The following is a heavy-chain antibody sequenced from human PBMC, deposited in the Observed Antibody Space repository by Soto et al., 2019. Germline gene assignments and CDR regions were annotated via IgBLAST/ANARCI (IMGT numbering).Heavy chain of an antibody. J-gene: IGHJ4*02. CDR1: GGTFSSYA. CDR3: ARVLGYCSGGSCHGGGY. D-gene: IGHD2-15*01. V-gene: IGHV1-69*13. CDR2: IIPIFGTA. Sequence: SVKVSCKASGGTFSSYAISWVRQAPGQGLEWMGGIIPIFGTANYAQKFQGRVTITADESTSTAYMELSSLRSEDTAVYYCARVLGYCSGGSCHGGGYWGQGTLVTVSS.